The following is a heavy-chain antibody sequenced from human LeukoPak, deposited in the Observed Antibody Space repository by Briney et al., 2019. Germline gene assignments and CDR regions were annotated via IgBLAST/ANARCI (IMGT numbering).Heavy chain of an antibody. Sequence: PGGSLRLSCAASGFTFSSYSMNWVRQAPGKGLEWVSYITSGSAVYYADSVKGRFTISRDNAKNSLYLQMNSLTAEDTAVYYCARGRYYDSSGYYRYYGLDVWGQGTTVTVSS. CDR2: ITSGSAV. D-gene: IGHD3-22*01. V-gene: IGHV3-48*04. CDR1: GFTFSSYS. J-gene: IGHJ6*02. CDR3: ARGRYYDSSGYYRYYGLDV.